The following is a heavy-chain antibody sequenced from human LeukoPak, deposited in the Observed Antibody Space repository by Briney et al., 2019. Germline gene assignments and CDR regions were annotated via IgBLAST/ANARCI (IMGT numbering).Heavy chain of an antibody. D-gene: IGHD6-13*01. CDR1: GGSFSGYY. Sequence: PSETLSLTCAVYGGSFSGYYWSWIRQPPGKGLEWIGEINHSGSTNYNPSLKSRVTISVDTSKNQFSLKLSSVTAADTAVYYWARSRIAAAGPLCYWGQGTLVIVSS. CDR2: INHSGST. V-gene: IGHV4-34*01. CDR3: ARSRIAAAGPLCY. J-gene: IGHJ4*02.